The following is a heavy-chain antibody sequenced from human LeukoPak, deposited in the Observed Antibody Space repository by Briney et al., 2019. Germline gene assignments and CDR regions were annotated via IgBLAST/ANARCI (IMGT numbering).Heavy chain of an antibody. J-gene: IGHJ6*02. Sequence: ASVKVSCKASGYTFTSYAMHWVRQAPGQRLEWMGWINAGNGNTKYSQKFQGRVTITRDTPASTAYMELSSLRSEDTAVYYCAREEREIFAIPLPYGMDVWGQGTTVTVSS. D-gene: IGHD3-3*01. CDR2: INAGNGNT. V-gene: IGHV1-3*01. CDR3: AREEREIFAIPLPYGMDV. CDR1: GYTFTSYA.